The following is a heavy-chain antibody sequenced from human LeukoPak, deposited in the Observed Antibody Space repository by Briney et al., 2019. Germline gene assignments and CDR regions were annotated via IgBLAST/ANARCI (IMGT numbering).Heavy chain of an antibody. J-gene: IGHJ4*02. CDR3: ARGPPRTGRERYFDY. V-gene: IGHV4-59*01. D-gene: IGHD1-1*01. Sequence: SETLSLTCTVSGGSTSDYYWNWIRQPPGKGLEWIGYIYYRGTTNYNPSLNSRVTISLDSSKNQFSLRLNSVIAADTAIYYCARGPPRTGRERYFDYWGQGTLVSVSS. CDR2: IYYRGTT. CDR1: GGSTSDYY.